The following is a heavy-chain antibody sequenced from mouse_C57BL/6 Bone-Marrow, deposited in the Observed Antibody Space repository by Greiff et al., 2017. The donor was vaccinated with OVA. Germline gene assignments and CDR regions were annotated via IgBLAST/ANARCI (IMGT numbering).Heavy chain of an antibody. J-gene: IGHJ2*01. V-gene: IGHV1-63*01. CDR1: GYTFTNYW. D-gene: IGHD1-1*01. CDR3: ARSGYGSAYFDY. CDR2: IYPGGGYT. Sequence: VQLQQSGAELVRPGTSVKMSCKASGYTFTNYWIGWVKQRPGHGLEWIGDIYPGGGYTNYNEKFKGKATLTADKSSSTAYMQFSSLTSEDSAIYYCARSGYGSAYFDYWGQGTTLTVSS.